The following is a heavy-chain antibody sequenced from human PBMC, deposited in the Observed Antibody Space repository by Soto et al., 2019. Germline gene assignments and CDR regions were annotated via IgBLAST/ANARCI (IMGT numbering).Heavy chain of an antibody. Sequence: GESLKISCKGSGYSFTSYWIGWVRQMPGKGLEWMGIIYPGDSDTRYSPSFQGRFTISRDNSKNTLYLQMNSLRAEDTAVYYCARDRFLEWLLSPHYYYGMDVWGQGTTVTVSS. V-gene: IGHV5-51*01. CDR1: GYSFTSYW. D-gene: IGHD3-3*01. J-gene: IGHJ6*02. CDR2: IYPGDSDT. CDR3: ARDRFLEWLLSPHYYYGMDV.